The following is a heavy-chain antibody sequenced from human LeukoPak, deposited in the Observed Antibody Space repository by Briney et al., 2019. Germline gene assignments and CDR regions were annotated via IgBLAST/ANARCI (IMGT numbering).Heavy chain of an antibody. CDR1: GGTFSSYA. CDR3: AYYDSSGYGFDY. Sequence: GASVKVSCKASGGTFSSYAISWVRQAPGQGLEWMGRIIPIFGIANYARKFQGRVTITADKSTSTAYMELSSLRSEDTAVYYCAYYDSSGYGFDYWGQGTLVTVSS. CDR2: IIPIFGIA. V-gene: IGHV1-69*04. D-gene: IGHD3-22*01. J-gene: IGHJ4*02.